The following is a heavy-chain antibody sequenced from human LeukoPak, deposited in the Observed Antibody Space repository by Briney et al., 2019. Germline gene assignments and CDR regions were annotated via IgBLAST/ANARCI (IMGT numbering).Heavy chain of an antibody. Sequence: ASVKASCKASGGTFSSYAISWVRQAPGQGLEWMGGIIPIFGTANYAQKFQGRVTITADESTSTAYMELSSLRSEDTAVYYCARGPGSYYKPYYFDSWGQGTLVTVSS. CDR2: IIPIFGTA. V-gene: IGHV1-69*13. CDR3: ARGPGSYYKPYYFDS. D-gene: IGHD1-26*01. CDR1: GGTFSSYA. J-gene: IGHJ4*02.